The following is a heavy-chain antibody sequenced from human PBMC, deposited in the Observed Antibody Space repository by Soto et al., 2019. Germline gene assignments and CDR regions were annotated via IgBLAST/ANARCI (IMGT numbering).Heavy chain of an antibody. Sequence: GASVKVSCKASGYTFTGYYMHWVRQAPGQGLEWMGWINPNSGGTNYAQKFQGWVTMTRDTSISTAYMELSRLRSDDTAVYYCASGYGSGSSTNDAFDIWGQGTMVTVSS. CDR2: INPNSGGT. D-gene: IGHD3-10*01. CDR3: ASGYGSGSSTNDAFDI. CDR1: GYTFTGYY. V-gene: IGHV1-2*04. J-gene: IGHJ3*02.